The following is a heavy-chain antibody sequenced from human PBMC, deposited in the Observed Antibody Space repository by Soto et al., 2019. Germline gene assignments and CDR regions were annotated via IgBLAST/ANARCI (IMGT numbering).Heavy chain of an antibody. Sequence: SETLSLTCTVSGGSVSSGSYYWSWIRQPPGKGLEWIGYIYYSGSTNYNPSLKSRVTISVDTSKNQFSLKLSSVTAADTAVYYCARGPYSSSWDENNWLDPWGQGTLVTVSS. CDR1: GGSVSSGSYY. J-gene: IGHJ5*02. D-gene: IGHD6-13*01. CDR3: ARGPYSSSWDENNWLDP. CDR2: IYYSGST. V-gene: IGHV4-61*01.